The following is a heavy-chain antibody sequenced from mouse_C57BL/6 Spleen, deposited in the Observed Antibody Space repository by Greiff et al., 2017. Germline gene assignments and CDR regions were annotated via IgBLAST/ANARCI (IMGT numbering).Heavy chain of an antibody. CDR1: GYSFTGYY. CDR2: INPSTGGT. Sequence: VQLQQSGPELVKPGASVKISCKASGYSFTGYYMNWVKQSPEKSLEWIGEINPSTGGTTYNQKFKAKATLTVDKSSSTAYMQLKSLTSEDSAVYYCARAAGYFDDWGQGTTLTVSS. CDR3: ARAAGYFDD. J-gene: IGHJ2*01. V-gene: IGHV1-42*01.